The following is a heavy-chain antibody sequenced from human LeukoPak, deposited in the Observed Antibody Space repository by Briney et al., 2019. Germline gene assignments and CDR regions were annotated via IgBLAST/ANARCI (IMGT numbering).Heavy chain of an antibody. CDR2: INEDGSVK. CDR3: VRDYYRSLDY. J-gene: IGHJ4*02. V-gene: IGHV3-7*01. CDR1: GFNFINSW. D-gene: IGHD3-10*01. Sequence: GALRLSCAASGFNFINSWMSWVRQAPGKGLESVAIINEDGSVKYYVDSVKGRFTISRDNAKNSVYLQMNSLRVEDTAVYYCVRDYYRSLDYWGQGTLVTVSS.